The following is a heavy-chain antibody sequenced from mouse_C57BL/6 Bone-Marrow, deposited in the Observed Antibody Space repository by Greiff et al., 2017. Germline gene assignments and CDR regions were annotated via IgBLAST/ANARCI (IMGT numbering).Heavy chain of an antibody. CDR1: GFSLTSYG. D-gene: IGHD2-4*01. CDR2: IWSGGST. V-gene: IGHV2-4*01. CDR3: AKKGAYDYEGYAMDY. J-gene: IGHJ4*01. Sequence: VQLQQSGPGLVQPSQSLSITCTVSGFSLTSYGVHWVRQPPGKGLEWLGVIWSGGSTDYNAAFISRLSISKDNSKSQVFFKMNSLQADDTAIYYCAKKGAYDYEGYAMDYWGQGTSVTVSS.